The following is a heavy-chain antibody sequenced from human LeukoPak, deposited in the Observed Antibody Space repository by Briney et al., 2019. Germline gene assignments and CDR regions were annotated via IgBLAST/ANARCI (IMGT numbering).Heavy chain of an antibody. CDR2: IYSGGTT. CDR1: GFTFSTYW. D-gene: IGHD3-22*01. CDR3: AGRYDSSGYPLH. J-gene: IGHJ4*02. V-gene: IGHV3-53*01. Sequence: GGSLRLSCAASGFTFSTYWMNWFRQAPGKGLEWVSVIYSGGTTYYADSIKGRFTISRDNSKNTLYLQMNSLRAEDTAVYYCAGRYDSSGYPLHWGQGTLVTVSS.